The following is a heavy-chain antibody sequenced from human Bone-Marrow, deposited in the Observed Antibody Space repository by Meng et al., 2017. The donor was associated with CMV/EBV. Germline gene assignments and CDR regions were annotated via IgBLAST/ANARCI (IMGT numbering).Heavy chain of an antibody. CDR1: GYTFSNYD. J-gene: IGHJ5*02. CDR2: MNPNRGNT. V-gene: IGHV1-8*01. D-gene: IGHD3-22*01. Sequence: ASVKVSCKASGYTFSNYDIIWVRQASGQGLEWVGWMNPNRGNTAYAQKFQGRVTMTRDTSTSIAYMELSSLRSEDTAVYYCARSSGPTAWFDPWGQGTLVTVSS. CDR3: ARSSGPTAWFDP.